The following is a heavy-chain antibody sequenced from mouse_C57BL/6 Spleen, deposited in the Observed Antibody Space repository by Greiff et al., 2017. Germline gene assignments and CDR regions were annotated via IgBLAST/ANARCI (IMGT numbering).Heavy chain of an antibody. D-gene: IGHD1-1*01. V-gene: IGHV1-80*01. CDR1: GYAFSSYW. CDR2: IYPGDGDT. J-gene: IGHJ3*01. CDR3: ARLNYGSSYVAY. Sequence: QVQLQQSGAELVKPGASVKISCKASGYAFSSYWMNWVKQRPGKGLEWIGQIYPGDGDTNYNGKFKGKATLTADKSSSTAYMQLSSLTSEDSAVYFCARLNYGSSYVAYWGQGTLVTVSA.